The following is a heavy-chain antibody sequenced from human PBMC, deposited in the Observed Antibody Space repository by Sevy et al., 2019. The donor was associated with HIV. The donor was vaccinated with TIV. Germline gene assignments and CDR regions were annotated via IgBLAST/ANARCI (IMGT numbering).Heavy chain of an antibody. Sequence: GGSLRLSCAASGFTFSAYGMNWVRQAPGKGLEWISYISSSSHDIYYADSVRGRFTVSRDNVGNSLYLQMNSLRAEDTALYYCARVVWGPYRYDHYWGQGTLVTVSS. CDR3: ARVVWGPYRYDHY. V-gene: IGHV3-48*01. J-gene: IGHJ4*02. CDR1: GFTFSAYG. CDR2: ISSSSHDI. D-gene: IGHD3-16*02.